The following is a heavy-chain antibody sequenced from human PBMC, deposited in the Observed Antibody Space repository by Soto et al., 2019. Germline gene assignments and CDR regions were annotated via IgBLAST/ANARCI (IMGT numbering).Heavy chain of an antibody. D-gene: IGHD2-15*01. CDR3: ANTRGIVVVVAADY. CDR1: GFTFSSYA. V-gene: IGHV3-23*01. CDR2: ISGSGGST. Sequence: EVQLLESGGGLVQPGGSLRLSCAASGFTFSSYAMSWFRQAPGKGLEWVSAISGSGGSTYYADSVKGRFTISRDNSKNTLYLQMNSLRAEDTAVYYGANTRGIVVVVAADYWGQGTLVTVSS. J-gene: IGHJ4*02.